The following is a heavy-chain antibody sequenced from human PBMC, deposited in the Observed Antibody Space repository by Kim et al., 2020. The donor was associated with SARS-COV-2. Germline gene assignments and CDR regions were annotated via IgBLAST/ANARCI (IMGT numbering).Heavy chain of an antibody. J-gene: IGHJ4*02. CDR2: T. V-gene: IGHV4-34*01. CDR3: ARVGYSSSFLY. Sequence: TNHNPSLKSRVTISVDTSKNQFSLKLSSVTAADTAVYYCARVGYSSSFLYWGQGTLVTVSS. D-gene: IGHD6-6*01.